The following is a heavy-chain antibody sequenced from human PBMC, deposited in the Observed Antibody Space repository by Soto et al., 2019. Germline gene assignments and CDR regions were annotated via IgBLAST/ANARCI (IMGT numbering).Heavy chain of an antibody. D-gene: IGHD2-15*01. Sequence: SETLSLTCTVSGGSVSSGRYYWSWIRQPPGKGLEWIGYIYYGGLTNYSPSLKSRVAISIDTSKNQFSLILSSVTAADAAVYYCVRTPTSPRRFDSWGQGTLVTVSS. CDR3: VRTPTSPRRFDS. J-gene: IGHJ5*01. CDR1: GGSVSSGRYY. CDR2: IYYGGLT. V-gene: IGHV4-61*01.